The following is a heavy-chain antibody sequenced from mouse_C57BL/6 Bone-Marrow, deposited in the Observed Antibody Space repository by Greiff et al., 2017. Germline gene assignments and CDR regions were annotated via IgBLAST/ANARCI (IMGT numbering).Heavy chain of an antibody. D-gene: IGHD4-1*01. V-gene: IGHV6-3*01. J-gene: IGHJ2*01. Sequence: EVKVVESGGGLVQPGGSMKLSCVASGFTFSNYWMNWVRQSPEKGLEWVAQIRLKSDNYATHYAESVKGRFTISRDDSKSSVYLQMNNLRAEDTGIYYCTVLGPVDYWGQGTTLTVSS. CDR1: GFTFSNYW. CDR2: IRLKSDNYAT. CDR3: TVLGPVDY.